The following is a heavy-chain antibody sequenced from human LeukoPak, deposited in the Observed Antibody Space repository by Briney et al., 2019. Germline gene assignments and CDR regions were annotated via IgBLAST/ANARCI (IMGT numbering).Heavy chain of an antibody. V-gene: IGHV1-46*01. CDR1: GYTFTSYY. D-gene: IGHD6-19*01. CDR3: SRDLGFRGYSSDWSSG. J-gene: IGHJ4*02. Sequence: ASVKVSCKASGYTFTSYYMHWVRQAPGQGLEWMGIINPSGGSTSYAQKFQGRVTMTRDTSTSTVYMELTRLRYDDTAVYYCSRDLGFRGYSSDWSSGWGQGTLVSVSS. CDR2: INPSGGST.